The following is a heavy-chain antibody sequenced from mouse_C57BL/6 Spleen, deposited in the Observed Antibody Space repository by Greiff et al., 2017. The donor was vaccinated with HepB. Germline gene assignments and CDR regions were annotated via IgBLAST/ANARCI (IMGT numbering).Heavy chain of an antibody. CDR3: TRYDGYYTYHFDY. CDR1: GYTFTDYE. Sequence: VQLQQSGAELVRPGASVTLSCKASGYTFTDYEMHWVKQTPVHGLEWIGAIDPETGGTAYNQKFKGKAILTADKSSSTAYMELRSLTSEDSAVYYCTRYDGYYTYHFDYGGQGTTLTVSS. CDR2: IDPETGGT. J-gene: IGHJ2*01. D-gene: IGHD2-3*01. V-gene: IGHV1-15*01.